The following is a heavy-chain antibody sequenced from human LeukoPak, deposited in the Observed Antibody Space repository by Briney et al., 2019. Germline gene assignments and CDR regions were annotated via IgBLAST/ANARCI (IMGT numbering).Heavy chain of an antibody. V-gene: IGHV3-11*06. CDR2: ISSSGSYT. J-gene: IGHJ2*01. CDR1: GFTFSDYY. D-gene: IGHD5-12*01. CDR3: ARVLVFGIVANYWYFDL. Sequence: PGGSLRLPCAASGFTFSDYYMSWIRQAPGKGLEWVSYISSSGSYTNYADSVKGRFTISRDNAKNSLYLQMNSLGAEDTAVYYCARVLVFGIVANYWYFDLWGRGTLVTVSS.